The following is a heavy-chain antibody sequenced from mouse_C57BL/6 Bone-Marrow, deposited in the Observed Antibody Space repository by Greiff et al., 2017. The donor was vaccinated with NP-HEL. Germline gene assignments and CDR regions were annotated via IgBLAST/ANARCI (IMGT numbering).Heavy chain of an antibody. CDR3: ALLTGSFDY. CDR2: IYPSDSET. J-gene: IGHJ2*01. CDR1: GYTFTSYW. Sequence: QVQLQQPGAELVRPGSSVKLSCKASGYTFTSYWMDWAKQRPGQGLEWIGNIYPSDSETHYNQKFKDKATLTVDKSSSTAYMQLSSLTSEDSAVYYCALLTGSFDYWGQGTTLTVSS. D-gene: IGHD4-1*01. V-gene: IGHV1-61*01.